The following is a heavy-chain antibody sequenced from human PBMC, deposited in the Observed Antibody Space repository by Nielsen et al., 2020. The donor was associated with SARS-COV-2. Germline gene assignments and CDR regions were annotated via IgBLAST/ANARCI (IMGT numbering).Heavy chain of an antibody. V-gene: IGHV3-48*03. CDR2: ISSSGSTI. D-gene: IGHD2-2*01. CDR1: GFTFSSYE. J-gene: IGHJ6*02. CDR3: ARDPAIVVVPAARPYYYYYGMDV. Sequence: GESLKISCAASGFTFSSYEMNWVRQAPGKGLEWVSYISSSGSTIYYADSVKGRFTISRDNAKNSLYLQMNSLRAEDTAVYYCARDPAIVVVPAARPYYYYYGMDVWGQGTTVTVSS.